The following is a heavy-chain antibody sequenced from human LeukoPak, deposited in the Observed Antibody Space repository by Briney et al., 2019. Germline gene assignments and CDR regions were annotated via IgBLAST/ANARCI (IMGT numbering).Heavy chain of an antibody. D-gene: IGHD2-15*01. V-gene: IGHV1-69*05. Sequence: SVKVSCKASGGTFSSYAISWVRQAPGQGLEWMGGIIHIFGTANYAQKFQGRVTITTDESTSTAYMELSSLRSEDTAVYYCASMVVAATKRAGYFDSWGQGTLVTVSS. CDR1: GGTFSSYA. CDR2: IIHIFGTA. J-gene: IGHJ4*02. CDR3: ASMVVAATKRAGYFDS.